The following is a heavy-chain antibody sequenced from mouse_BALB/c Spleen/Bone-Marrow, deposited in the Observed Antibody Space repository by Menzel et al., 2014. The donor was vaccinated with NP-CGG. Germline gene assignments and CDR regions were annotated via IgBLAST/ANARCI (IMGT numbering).Heavy chain of an antibody. CDR2: IDPSDSET. CDR3: APHYYGYAWFAY. D-gene: IGHD1-2*01. J-gene: IGHJ3*01. Sequence: QVQLQQSGPQLVRPGALVKISCKASGYSISSYWMHWVKQRPGQGLEWIGMIDPSDSETRLNQKFKDKATLTVDKSSSTAYMQLNSPTSEDSAVYYCAPHYYGYAWFAYWGQGTLVTVSA. V-gene: IGHV1-74*01. CDR1: GYSISSYW.